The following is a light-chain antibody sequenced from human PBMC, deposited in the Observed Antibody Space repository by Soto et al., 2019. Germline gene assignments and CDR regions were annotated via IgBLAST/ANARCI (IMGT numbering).Light chain of an antibody. CDR3: QQYNNWPPCT. J-gene: IGKJ2*02. V-gene: IGKV3-15*01. CDR2: GAS. CDR1: QSVSSN. Sequence: EIVMTQSPATLSVSPGERATLSCRASQSVSSNLAWYQQKPGQAPRLLIYGASTSATGIPARFSGSGSGTEFTLTISSLQSEDFAVYDGQQYNNWPPCTFGQGTKLEIK.